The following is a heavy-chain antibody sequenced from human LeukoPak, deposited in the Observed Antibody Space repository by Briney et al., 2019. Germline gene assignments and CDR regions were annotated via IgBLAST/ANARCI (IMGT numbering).Heavy chain of an antibody. D-gene: IGHD3-10*01. CDR2: IYYSGST. CDR1: GDSISSSNYY. CDR3: ARGEYYYGSGSLDY. Sequence: SETLSLTCTVSGDSISSSNYYWGWIRQPPGKGLEWIASIYYSGSTYYNPSPKSRVTISVDTSKNQFSLKLTSVTAADTAVYYCARGEYYYGSGSLDYWGQGTLVIVSS. J-gene: IGHJ4*02. V-gene: IGHV4-39*07.